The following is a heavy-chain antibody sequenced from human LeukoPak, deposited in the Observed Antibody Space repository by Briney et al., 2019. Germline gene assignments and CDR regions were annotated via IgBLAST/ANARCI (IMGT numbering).Heavy chain of an antibody. D-gene: IGHD1-1*01. CDR3: ARTTYGDY. Sequence: GGSLRLSCAASGFTFSNYWMTWVRQAPSKGPGWVAAIKEDGSEKYYVDSVKGRFTISRDNAKNSLYLQMSSLRAEDTAVYFCARTTYGDYWGQGTLVTVSS. V-gene: IGHV3-7*02. CDR1: GFTFSNYW. CDR2: IKEDGSEK. J-gene: IGHJ4*02.